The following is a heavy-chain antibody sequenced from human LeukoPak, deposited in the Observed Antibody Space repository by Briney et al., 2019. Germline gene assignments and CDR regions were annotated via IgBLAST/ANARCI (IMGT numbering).Heavy chain of an antibody. V-gene: IGHV3-13*04. CDR2: IAIAGAK. J-gene: IGHJ4*02. Sequence: GGSLRLSCAASGFTFSSYDMHWVRQATGKGLEWVSSIAIAGAKYYSASVKGRFTISRENAKNSFYLQMNSLRVGDTAVYYCAKSSGVATEFDYWGQGTLVTVSS. CDR1: GFTFSSYD. CDR3: AKSSGVATEFDY. D-gene: IGHD5-12*01.